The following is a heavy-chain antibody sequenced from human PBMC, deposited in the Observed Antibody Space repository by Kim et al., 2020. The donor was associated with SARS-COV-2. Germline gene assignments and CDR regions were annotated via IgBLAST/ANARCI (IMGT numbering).Heavy chain of an antibody. CDR1: GGSISSGGYY. Sequence: SETLSLTCTVSGGSISSGGYYWSWIRQHPGKGLEWIGYIYYSGSTYYNPSLKSRVTISVDTSKNQFSLKLSSVTAADTAVYYCARVPSIAAAGTYYFDYWGQGTLVTVSS. V-gene: IGHV4-31*03. CDR3: ARVPSIAAAGTYYFDY. CDR2: IYYSGST. J-gene: IGHJ4*02. D-gene: IGHD6-13*01.